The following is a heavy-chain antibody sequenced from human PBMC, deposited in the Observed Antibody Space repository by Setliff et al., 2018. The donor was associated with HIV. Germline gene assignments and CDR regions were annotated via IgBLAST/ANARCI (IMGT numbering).Heavy chain of an antibody. D-gene: IGHD3-3*01. CDR1: GGSFSGYY. Sequence: PSETLSLTCAVYGGSFSGYYWSWIRQPPGKGLEWIGEINHDRTTNYSPSLKSRVTISVDTSKNQFSLTLNSVTAADTAVYYCARGSRQLTIFGVVFKTNYYFMDVWGKGTAVTVSS. J-gene: IGHJ6*03. CDR2: INHDRTT. V-gene: IGHV4-34*01. CDR3: ARGSRQLTIFGVVFKTNYYFMDV.